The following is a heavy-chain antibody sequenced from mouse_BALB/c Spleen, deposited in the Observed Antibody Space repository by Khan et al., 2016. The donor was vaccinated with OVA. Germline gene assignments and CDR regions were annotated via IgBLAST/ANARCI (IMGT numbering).Heavy chain of an antibody. J-gene: IGHJ3*02. D-gene: IGHD2-1*01. CDR2: ISSDGDYT. CDR1: GFTFSTYA. V-gene: IGHV5-9-3*01. Sequence: EVKLEESGGGLVKPGGSLKLSCEVSGFTFSTYAMSWVRQNSEKRLEWVASISSDGDYTFYLDSVKGRFTISRDNAKNTLYLEMSSLRSDDTAMFYCASSPYGNFGYWGQGTLVTVSA. CDR3: ASSPYGNFGY.